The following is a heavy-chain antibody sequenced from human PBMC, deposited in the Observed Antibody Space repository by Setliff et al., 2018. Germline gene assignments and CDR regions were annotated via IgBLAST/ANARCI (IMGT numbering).Heavy chain of an antibody. CDR3: ARAAARAEYSDTSAYLPFDF. J-gene: IGHJ4*02. CDR2: VYHSGSS. V-gene: IGHV4-38-2*02. CDR1: GYPISRGFY. D-gene: IGHD3-16*01. Sequence: SETLSLTCTVSGYPISRGFYWGWIRQSPGKGLEWIGSVYHSGSSYQNPSLRSRIAVSVDTSKNQFSLRLNSVTAADTAVYFCARAAARAEYSDTSAYLPFDFWGLGTLVTISS.